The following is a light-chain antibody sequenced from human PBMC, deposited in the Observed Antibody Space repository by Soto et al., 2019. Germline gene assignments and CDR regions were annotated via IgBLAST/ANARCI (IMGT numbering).Light chain of an antibody. J-gene: IGKJ4*01. V-gene: IGKV4-1*01. CDR3: QQYYSTLT. Sequence: DIVMTQSPDSLAVSLGERATINCKSSLSVLYSSNNKNYLAWYQQKPGQPPKLLIYWASTRESGVPDRFSGSGSGTDFTLTINSLQAEDVAVYYCQQYYSTLTFGGGTKVEIK. CDR2: WAS. CDR1: LSVLYSSNNKNY.